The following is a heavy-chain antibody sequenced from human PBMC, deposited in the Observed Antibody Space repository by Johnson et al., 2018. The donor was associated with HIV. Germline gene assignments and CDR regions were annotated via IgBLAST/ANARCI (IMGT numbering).Heavy chain of an antibody. CDR3: AREGDYCDSSGYWAAFGI. Sequence: VQLVESGGGLVQPGGSLRLSCAASGFTFSAYWMHWVRQGPGKGLVWVSRINSDGSNTTYADSVKGRFTISRDNAKNTLYLQMDSLRAEDTAVYYCAREGDYCDSSGYWAAFGIGGQGTMVTVSS. J-gene: IGHJ3*02. D-gene: IGHD3-22*01. CDR1: GFTFSAYW. CDR2: INSDGSNT. V-gene: IGHV3-74*01.